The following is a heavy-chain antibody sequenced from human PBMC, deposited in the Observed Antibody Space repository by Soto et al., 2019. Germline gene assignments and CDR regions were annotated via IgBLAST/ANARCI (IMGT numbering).Heavy chain of an antibody. J-gene: IGHJ4*02. Sequence: SETLSLTCTVSGGSISSYYWSWIRQPPGKGLEWIGYIYYSGSTNYNPSLKSRVTISVDTPKNQFSLKLSSVTAADTAVYYCARHGFSSRTFDYWGQGTLVTVSS. CDR1: GGSISSYY. CDR2: IYYSGST. D-gene: IGHD5-18*01. V-gene: IGHV4-59*08. CDR3: ARHGFSSRTFDY.